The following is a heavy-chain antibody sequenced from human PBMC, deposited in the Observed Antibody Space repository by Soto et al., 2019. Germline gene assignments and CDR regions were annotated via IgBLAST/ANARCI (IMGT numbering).Heavy chain of an antibody. J-gene: IGHJ4*02. Sequence: PSETLSLTCTVSGGSIWNRDYVGGWIRQPPGKGLEWIGSIFNNGSTHHNPSLKSRVTISVDTSKNQFSLKLSSVTAADRVVYYCARHGMAAETQWGRGTLVTVSS. CDR1: GGSIWNRDYV. D-gene: IGHD6-19*01. V-gene: IGHV4-39*01. CDR2: IFNNGST. CDR3: ARHGMAAETQ.